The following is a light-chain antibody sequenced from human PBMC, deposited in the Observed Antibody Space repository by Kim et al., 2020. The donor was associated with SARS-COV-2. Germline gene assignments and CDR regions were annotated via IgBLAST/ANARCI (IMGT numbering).Light chain of an antibody. CDR3: QQLNSFPPV. J-gene: IGKJ3*01. V-gene: IGKV1-9*01. Sequence: ASVGDRVPITCRASQGISSYLAWYQQIPGKAPNLLIYDATTLQSGVPSRFSGGGSGTDFTLTISSLQPEDFATYYCQQLNSFPPVFGPGTKVDIK. CDR1: QGISSY. CDR2: DAT.